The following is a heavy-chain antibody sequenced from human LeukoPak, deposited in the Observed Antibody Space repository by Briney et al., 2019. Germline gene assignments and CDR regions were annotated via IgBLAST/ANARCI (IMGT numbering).Heavy chain of an antibody. J-gene: IGHJ4*02. Sequence: GGSLRLSCTASGYTFSSYAMTWVRQAPGEGLEWVSAISGSGANTYYADSVKGRFTISRDNSKNTVYLQMNSLRAEDTAVYYCANLVRSSSRDYWGQGTLVTVSS. V-gene: IGHV3-23*01. CDR1: GYTFSSYA. CDR2: ISGSGANT. CDR3: ANLVRSSSRDY. D-gene: IGHD6-6*01.